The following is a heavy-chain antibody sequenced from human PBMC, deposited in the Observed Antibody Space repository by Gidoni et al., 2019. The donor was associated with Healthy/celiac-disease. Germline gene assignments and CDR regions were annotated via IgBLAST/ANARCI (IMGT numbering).Heavy chain of an antibody. CDR2: IDWDDDK. V-gene: IGHV2-70*15. J-gene: IGHJ6*02. CDR3: ARTRGYCSGGSCGENYYYYGMDV. D-gene: IGHD2-15*01. Sequence: QVTLRESGPALVKPTQTLTLTCTFSGFSLSTSGMCVSWIRQPPGKALEWLARIDWDDDKYYSTSLKTRLTISKDTSKNQVVLTMTNMDPVDTATYYCARTRGYCSGGSCGENYYYYGMDVWGQGTTVTVSS. CDR1: GFSLSTSGMC.